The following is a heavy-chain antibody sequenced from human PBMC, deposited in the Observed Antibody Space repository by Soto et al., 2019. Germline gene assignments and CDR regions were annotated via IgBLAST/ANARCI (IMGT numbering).Heavy chain of an antibody. Sequence: SVKVSCKASGGTFSSYAISWVRQAPGQGLEWMGGIIPIFGTANYAQKFQGRVTITADESTSTAYMELSSLRSEDTAVYYCARDNRGGHSSWFDPWGQGTLVTVSS. CDR2: IIPIFGTA. CDR3: ARDNRGGHSSWFDP. V-gene: IGHV1-69*13. D-gene: IGHD2-15*01. J-gene: IGHJ5*02. CDR1: GGTFSSYA.